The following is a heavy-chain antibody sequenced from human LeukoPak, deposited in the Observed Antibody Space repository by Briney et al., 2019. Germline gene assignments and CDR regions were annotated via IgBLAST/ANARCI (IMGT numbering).Heavy chain of an antibody. J-gene: IGHJ4*02. CDR2: IESNGLT. Sequence: GGSLKLSCEASGFTFSSYWMHWVRQIPGKGLMWVSRIESNGLTLYADSVRDRFTISRDNGKSTIYLQMNSLRAEDTAVYYCARPGYSYGYGYVLWGQGTLVTVSS. D-gene: IGHD5-18*01. V-gene: IGHV3-74*01. CDR1: GFTFSSYW. CDR3: ARPGYSYGYGYVL.